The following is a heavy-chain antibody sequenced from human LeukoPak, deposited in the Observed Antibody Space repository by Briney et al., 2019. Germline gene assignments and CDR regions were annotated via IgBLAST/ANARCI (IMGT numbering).Heavy chain of an antibody. CDR3: ARLGYSSAKSFDY. CDR1: AFTFSSYE. D-gene: IGHD6-19*01. J-gene: IGHJ4*02. V-gene: IGHV3-48*03. Sequence: PGGSLRLSCSASAFTFSSYEMNWVRQAPGKGLEWVSYISSSGNIIYYTDSVRGRFTISRDNAKNSLYLQMNSLRAEDTAVYYCARLGYSSAKSFDYWGQGTLATVSS. CDR2: ISSSGNII.